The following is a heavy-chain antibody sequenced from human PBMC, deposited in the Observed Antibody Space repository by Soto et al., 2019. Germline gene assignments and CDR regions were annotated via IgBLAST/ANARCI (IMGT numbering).Heavy chain of an antibody. D-gene: IGHD5-12*01. V-gene: IGHV4-30-4*01. Sequence: RSETLSLTCTVSGGSISSGDYYWSWIRQPPGKGLEWIGYIYYSGSTYYNPSLKSRVTISVDTSKNQFSLKLSSVTAADTAVYYCARDRVATIFIPPYYYYYGMDVWGQGTTVTVSS. CDR3: ARDRVATIFIPPYYYYYGMDV. CDR1: GGSISSGDYY. CDR2: IYYSGST. J-gene: IGHJ6*02.